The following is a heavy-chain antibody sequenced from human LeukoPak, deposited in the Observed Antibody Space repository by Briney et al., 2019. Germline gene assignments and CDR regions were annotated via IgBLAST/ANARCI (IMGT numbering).Heavy chain of an antibody. CDR3: ARTLNYYDSSGYLDY. CDR1: EFTFSSYE. Sequence: GGSLRLSCAASEFTFSSYEMNWVRQAPGKGLEWVSYISSSGSTIYYADSVKGRFTISRDNAKNSLYLQMNSLRAEDTAVYYCARTLNYYDSSGYLDYWGQGTLVTVSS. J-gene: IGHJ4*02. V-gene: IGHV3-48*03. D-gene: IGHD3-22*01. CDR2: ISSSGSTI.